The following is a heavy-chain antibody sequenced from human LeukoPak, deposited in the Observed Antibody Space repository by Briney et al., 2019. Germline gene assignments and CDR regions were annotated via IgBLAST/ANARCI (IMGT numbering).Heavy chain of an antibody. V-gene: IGHV4-31*03. Sequence: SETLSLTCTVSGGSISSGGYYWSWIRQHPGKGLEWIGYIYYSGSTCYNPSLKSRVTISVDTSKNQFSLKLSSVTAADTAVYYCARDNENQYYYDSSGYYSSYAFDIWGQGTMVTVSS. CDR3: ARDNENQYYYDSSGYYSSYAFDI. CDR1: GGSISSGGYY. D-gene: IGHD3-22*01. J-gene: IGHJ3*02. CDR2: IYYSGST.